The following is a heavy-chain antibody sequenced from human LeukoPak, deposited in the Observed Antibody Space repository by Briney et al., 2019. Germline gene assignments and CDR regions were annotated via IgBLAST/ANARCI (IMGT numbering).Heavy chain of an antibody. J-gene: IGHJ5*02. Sequence: SETLSLTCTVSGGSISSSSYYWGWIRQPPGKGLEWIGSIYYSGSTYYNPSLKSRVTISVDTSKNQFSLQLNSVTPEDTAVYYCARVYGDYLGQRWNGLDPWGQGTLVTVSS. CDR2: IYYSGST. D-gene: IGHD4-17*01. CDR1: GGSISSSSYY. CDR3: ARVYGDYLGQRWNGLDP. V-gene: IGHV4-39*01.